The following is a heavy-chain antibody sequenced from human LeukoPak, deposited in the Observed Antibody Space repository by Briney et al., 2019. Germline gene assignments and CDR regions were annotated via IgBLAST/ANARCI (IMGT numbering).Heavy chain of an antibody. CDR2: INWSGGST. Sequence: GGSLRLSCAASEFAFGEHGMSWVRQVPGKGLEWVSGINWSGGSTGYTDPVRGRFTISRDNAKNSLYLQMDSLRAEDTALYYCARAPITSPFYFDSWGQGTLVTVSS. CDR1: EFAFGEHG. J-gene: IGHJ4*02. D-gene: IGHD2-2*01. V-gene: IGHV3-20*04. CDR3: ARAPITSPFYFDS.